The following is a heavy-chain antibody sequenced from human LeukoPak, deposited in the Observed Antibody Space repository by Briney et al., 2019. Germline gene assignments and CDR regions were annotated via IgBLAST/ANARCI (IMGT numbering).Heavy chain of an antibody. CDR2: ISYDGSNK. CDR3: AKAFDDILTGYQTSYYYYGMDV. D-gene: IGHD3-9*01. Sequence: GGSLRLSCAASGFTLSSYGMHWVRQAPGKGLEWVAVISYDGSNKYYADSVKGRFTISRDNSKNTLYLQMNSLRAEDTAVYYCAKAFDDILTGYQTSYYYYGMDVWGQGTTVTVSS. J-gene: IGHJ6*02. CDR1: GFTLSSYG. V-gene: IGHV3-30*18.